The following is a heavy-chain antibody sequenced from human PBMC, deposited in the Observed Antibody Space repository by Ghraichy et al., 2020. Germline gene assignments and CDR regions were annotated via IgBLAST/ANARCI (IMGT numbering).Heavy chain of an antibody. J-gene: IGHJ3*02. Sequence: LSLTCAASGFTVSSNYMSWVRQAPGKGLEWVSVIYSGGSTYYADSVKGRFTISRDNSKNTLYLQMNSLRAEDTAVYYCAKVSYQLLYLGAFDIWGQGTMVTVSS. CDR1: GFTVSSNY. CDR2: IYSGGST. D-gene: IGHD2-2*02. CDR3: AKVSYQLLYLGAFDI. V-gene: IGHV3-53*01.